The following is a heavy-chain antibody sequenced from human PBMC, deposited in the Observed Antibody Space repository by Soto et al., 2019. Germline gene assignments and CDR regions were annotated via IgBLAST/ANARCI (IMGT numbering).Heavy chain of an antibody. V-gene: IGHV3-23*01. Sequence: PGGSLRLSCAASGFTFSSYAMSWVRQAPGKGLEWVSAISGSGGSTYYADSVKGRFTISRDNSKNTLYLQMNSLRAEDTAVYYCAKDGGNYYYYGMDVWGQGTTVTVSS. D-gene: IGHD3-16*01. J-gene: IGHJ6*02. CDR3: AKDGGNYYYYGMDV. CDR1: GFTFSSYA. CDR2: ISGSGGST.